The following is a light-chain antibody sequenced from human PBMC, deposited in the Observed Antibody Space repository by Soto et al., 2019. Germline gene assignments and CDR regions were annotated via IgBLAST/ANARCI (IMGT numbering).Light chain of an antibody. CDR3: LLYYGGGNWV. V-gene: IGLV2-8*01. Sequence: QSALTQPPSASGSPGQSVTISCTGTSSDVGGYNYVSWYQQHPGKAPKLMIYEVSKRPSGVPDRFSGSKSGNTASLTVSGLQAEDEADYYCLLYYGGGNWVFGGGTKLTVL. J-gene: IGLJ3*02. CDR2: EVS. CDR1: SSDVGGYNY.